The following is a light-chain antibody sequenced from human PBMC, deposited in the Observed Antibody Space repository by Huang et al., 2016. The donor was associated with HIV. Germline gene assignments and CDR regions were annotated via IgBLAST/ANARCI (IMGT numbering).Light chain of an antibody. CDR2: GAS. J-gene: IGKJ1*01. V-gene: IGKV3-20*01. Sequence: EIVLMQSPGTLSLSPGERATLSCRASQNLTNNYLSWCQQKPGQAPWVLIYGASSRAPGIPDRFSGSGSGTDFTLAISRLEAEDFAVYFCQQYGSSPWTFGQGTKVEFK. CDR1: QNLTNNY. CDR3: QQYGSSPWT.